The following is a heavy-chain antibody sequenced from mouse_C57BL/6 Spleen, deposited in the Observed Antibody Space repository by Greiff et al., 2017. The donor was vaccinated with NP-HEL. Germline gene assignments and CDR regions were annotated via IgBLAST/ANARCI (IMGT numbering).Heavy chain of an antibody. CDR3: AREGFYDGYPYYFDY. CDR2: IDPSNGGT. Sequence: QVQLQQPGTELVKPGASVKLSCKASGYTFTSYWMHWVKQRPGQGLEWIGNIDPSNGGTNYNEKFKSKATLTVDKSSSTAYMQLSSLTSEDSAVSYCAREGFYDGYPYYFDYWGQGTTLTVTS. J-gene: IGHJ2*01. D-gene: IGHD2-3*01. CDR1: GYTFTSYW. V-gene: IGHV1-53*01.